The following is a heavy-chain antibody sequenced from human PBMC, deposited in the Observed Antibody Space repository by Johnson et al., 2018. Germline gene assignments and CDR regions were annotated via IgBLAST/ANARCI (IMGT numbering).Heavy chain of an antibody. CDR2: LSSSCGTI. CDR1: GFTFSDYY. V-gene: IGHV3-11*01. J-gene: IGHJ4*02. CDR3: AKMGSCMNGGCPGYFDY. D-gene: IGHD2-8*01. Sequence: QVQLVQSGGGLVKPGGSLRLSCAASGFTFSDYYMSCIRRAPGKGLERLSYLSSSCGTIYYADSVRGRFTVSRESSRNTLYLQMNNGRAEDTALYYCAKMGSCMNGGCPGYFDYWGQGTLVTVSS.